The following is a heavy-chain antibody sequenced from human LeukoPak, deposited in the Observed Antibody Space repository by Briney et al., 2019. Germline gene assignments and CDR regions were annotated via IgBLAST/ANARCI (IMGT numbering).Heavy chain of an antibody. CDR3: VRHIKPAGPWDGMDV. J-gene: IGHJ6*02. Sequence: KPSETLSLTCTVSGGSISSGGYYWSWIRQHPGKGLEWIGYIYYSGSTYYNPSLKSRVTISVDTSKNQFSLKLSSVTAADTAVYYCVRHIKPAGPWDGMDVWGQGTTVIVSS. CDR2: IYYSGST. V-gene: IGHV4-31*03. CDR1: GGSISSGGYY. D-gene: IGHD1-26*01.